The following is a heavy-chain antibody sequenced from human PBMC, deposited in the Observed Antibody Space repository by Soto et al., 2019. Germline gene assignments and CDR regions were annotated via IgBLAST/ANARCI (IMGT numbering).Heavy chain of an antibody. CDR2: VYNSGRT. J-gene: IGHJ4*02. CDR1: GASVSSRDNY. Sequence: KPSETLSLTCTVSGASVSSRDNYWTWIRQPPGKGLEWIGYVYNSGRTNYNPSLKSRVTISLDTSMNQFSLKLNSVTAAHTAVYYCAREPAVYISHHSTGFDSWGQGALVTVSS. CDR3: AREPAVYISHHSTGFDS. V-gene: IGHV4-61*08. D-gene: IGHD3-22*01.